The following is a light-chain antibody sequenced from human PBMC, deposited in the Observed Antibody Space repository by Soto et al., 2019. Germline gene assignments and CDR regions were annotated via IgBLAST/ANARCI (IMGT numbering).Light chain of an antibody. Sequence: DIQLTQSPSFLSAAVGDRVTIICRASQDISNYLAWYQQKPGKAPKLLIYAASTLQSGVPSRFSGSGSGTDFTLSIGSLQPEDFATYYCQQSYSTPRTFGQGTKVDIK. CDR2: AAS. J-gene: IGKJ1*01. CDR1: QDISNY. V-gene: IGKV1-39*01. CDR3: QQSYSTPRT.